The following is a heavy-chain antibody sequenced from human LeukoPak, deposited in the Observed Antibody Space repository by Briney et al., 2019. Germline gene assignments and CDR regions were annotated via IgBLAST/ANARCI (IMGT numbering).Heavy chain of an antibody. J-gene: IGHJ5*02. CDR1: GGSISSSSYY. V-gene: IGHV4-39*01. CDR3: ARLGRTYYDFWSGP. D-gene: IGHD3-3*01. Sequence: PSETLSLTCTVSGGSISSSSYYWGWIRQPPGKGLGWMGGIYYRGRHYYNPSLKSRVTISVDTSKNQFSLKLTSVTAADTAVYYCARLGRTYYDFWSGPWGQGTLVTVSS. CDR2: IYYRGRH.